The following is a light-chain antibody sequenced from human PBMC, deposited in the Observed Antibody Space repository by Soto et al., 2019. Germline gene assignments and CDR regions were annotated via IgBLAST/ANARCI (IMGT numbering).Light chain of an antibody. J-gene: IGLJ1*01. CDR1: SSDVGGYNY. Sequence: QSALTQPRSVSGSPGQSVTISCTGTSSDVGGYNYVSWYQQHPGKTPKLMIFDVIKRPSGVPDRFSGSKSDNTASLTISGLQAEDEADYYCTSYASSSTPYVFGTGTKLTVL. V-gene: IGLV2-11*01. CDR2: DVI. CDR3: TSYASSSTPYV.